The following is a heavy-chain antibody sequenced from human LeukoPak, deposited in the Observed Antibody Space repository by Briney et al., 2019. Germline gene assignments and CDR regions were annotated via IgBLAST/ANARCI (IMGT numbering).Heavy chain of an antibody. D-gene: IGHD7-27*01. Sequence: GSLRLSCAASGFTFSSYAMSWIRQPPGKGLEWIGEINHSGSTNYNPSLKSRVTISVDTSKNQFSLKLSSVTAADTAVYYCARINLPGGTNWFDPWGQGTLVTVSS. V-gene: IGHV4-34*01. J-gene: IGHJ5*02. CDR2: INHSGST. CDR1: GFTFSSYA. CDR3: ARINLPGGTNWFDP.